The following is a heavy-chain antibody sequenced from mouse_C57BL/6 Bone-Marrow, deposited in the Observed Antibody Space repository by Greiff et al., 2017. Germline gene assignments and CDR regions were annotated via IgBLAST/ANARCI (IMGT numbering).Heavy chain of an antibody. D-gene: IGHD1-1*01. CDR3: ASYAWCAY. CDR2: IYPRSGNT. J-gene: IGHJ3*01. Sequence: QVHVKQSGAELARPGASVKLSCKASGYTFTSYGISWVKQRTGQGLEWIGEIYPRSGNTYYNEKFKSQATLTADKSSCTAYMEVRSLTSEDAAVYFCASYAWCAYWGQGTLVTVSA. V-gene: IGHV1-81*01. CDR1: GYTFTSYG.